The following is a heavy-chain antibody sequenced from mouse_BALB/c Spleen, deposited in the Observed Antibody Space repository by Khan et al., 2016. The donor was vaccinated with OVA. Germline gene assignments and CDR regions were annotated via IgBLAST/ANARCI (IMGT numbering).Heavy chain of an antibody. CDR1: GFTFSTYA. CDR3: ERHNYGPFAY. V-gene: IGHV5-9-3*01. J-gene: IGHJ3*01. D-gene: IGHD1-1*01. CDR2: ISSGGDNI. Sequence: EVELVESGGDLVKPGGSLKLSCSASGFTFSTYAMSWVRQTPEKRLEWVATISSGGDNIFYPASVKGRFTISRDSAKNTLYLHMSSLRSEDTAMYYCERHNYGPFAYWGQGTLVTVSA.